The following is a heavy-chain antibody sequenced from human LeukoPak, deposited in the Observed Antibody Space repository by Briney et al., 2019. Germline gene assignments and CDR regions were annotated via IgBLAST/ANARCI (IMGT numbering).Heavy chain of an antibody. CDR1: GFTFSSYG. Sequence: GRSLRLSCAASGFTFSSYGMHWVRQAPGKGLEWVAVISYDGSNKYYADSVKGRFTISRDNSKNTLYLQMNSLRAEDTAVYYCAKGIPEYGAFDIWGQGAMVTVSS. CDR2: ISYDGSNK. J-gene: IGHJ3*02. D-gene: IGHD1-14*01. V-gene: IGHV3-30*18. CDR3: AKGIPEYGAFDI.